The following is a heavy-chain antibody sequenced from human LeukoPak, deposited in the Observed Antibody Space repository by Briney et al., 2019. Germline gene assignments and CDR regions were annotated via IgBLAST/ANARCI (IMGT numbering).Heavy chain of an antibody. D-gene: IGHD3-9*01. CDR2: ISYDGSNK. J-gene: IGHJ3*02. Sequence: PGGSLGLSCAASGFTFSSYGMHWVRQAPGKGLEWVAVISYDGSNKYYADSVKGRFTISRDNSKNTLYLQMNSLRAEDTAVYYCAKDLSDILTSAFDIWGQGTMVTVSS. V-gene: IGHV3-30*18. CDR1: GFTFSSYG. CDR3: AKDLSDILTSAFDI.